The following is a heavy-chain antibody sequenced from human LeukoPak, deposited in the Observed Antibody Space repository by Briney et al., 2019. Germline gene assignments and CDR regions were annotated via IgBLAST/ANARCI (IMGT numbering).Heavy chain of an antibody. J-gene: IGHJ4*02. Sequence: GSLRLSCAASGFTFSSYAMSWVRQAPGKGLEWVSGIRDSGDSTYYADSVKGRFTNSRDNSKNTLYMQMNSLRAEDTALYYRAKARGYSSSSSFDYWGQGTLVTVSS. CDR1: GFTFSSYA. CDR3: AKARGYSSSSSFDY. D-gene: IGHD6-13*01. CDR2: IRDSGDST. V-gene: IGHV3-23*01.